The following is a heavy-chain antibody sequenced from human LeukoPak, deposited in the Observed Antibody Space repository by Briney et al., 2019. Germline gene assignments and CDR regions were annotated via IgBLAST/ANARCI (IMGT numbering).Heavy chain of an antibody. CDR2: IYDSGST. V-gene: IGHV4-59*01. J-gene: IGHJ6*04. CDR3: ARGSVTTYYFYGMDV. Sequence: PETLSLTCTVSGASISSYYWSWIRQPPGKGLEWIGYIYDSGSTNYNPSLKSRLTISVDTSNNQFSLKLSSVTAADTAVYYCARGSVTTYYFYGMDVWGKGTTVTVSS. D-gene: IGHD4-17*01. CDR1: GASISSYY.